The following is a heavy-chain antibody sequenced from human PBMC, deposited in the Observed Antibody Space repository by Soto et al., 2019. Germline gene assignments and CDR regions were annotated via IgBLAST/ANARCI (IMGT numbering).Heavy chain of an antibody. J-gene: IGHJ6*02. CDR1: GYIFANHY. Sequence: ASVKVSCKASGYIFANHYIHWVRQAPGQGLEWMGWINPSGGGTNYAQKFQGRVTMTRDTSISTAYMELSRLRSDDTAVYYCARDLIIAAAGQYYYYYYGMDVWGQGTTVTVSS. D-gene: IGHD6-13*01. CDR3: ARDLIIAAAGQYYYYYYGMDV. V-gene: IGHV1-2*02. CDR2: INPSGGGT.